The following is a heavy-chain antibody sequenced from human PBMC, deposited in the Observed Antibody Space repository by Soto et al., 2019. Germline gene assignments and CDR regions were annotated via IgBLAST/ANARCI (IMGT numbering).Heavy chain of an antibody. V-gene: IGHV3-33*01. D-gene: IGHD3-10*01. CDR1: GFTFSSYG. J-gene: IGHJ6*02. CDR2: IWYDGSNK. Sequence: PVGSLRLSCAASGFTFSSYGMHWVRQAPGKGLEWVAVIWYDGSNKYYADSVKGRFTISRDNSKNTLYLQVNSLRAEDTAVYYCAREKVTMVRGDYYGMDVWGQGTTVTVSS. CDR3: AREKVTMVRGDYYGMDV.